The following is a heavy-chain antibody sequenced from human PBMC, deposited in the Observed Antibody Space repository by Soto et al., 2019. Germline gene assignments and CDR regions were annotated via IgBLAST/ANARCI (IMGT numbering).Heavy chain of an antibody. CDR3: ARHQVDSRSWQPFGY. J-gene: IGHJ4*02. V-gene: IGHV4-39*01. CDR1: GGLISSSRYY. CDR2: IYYSGST. D-gene: IGHD6-13*01. Sequence: SKTLYLSCTVSGGLISSSRYYLGWLRQPPGKGLEWIGSIYYSGSTYYNPSLKSRVTISVDTSKNQFSLKLSSVTAADTAVYYCARHQVDSRSWQPFGYWGQGTLVTVS.